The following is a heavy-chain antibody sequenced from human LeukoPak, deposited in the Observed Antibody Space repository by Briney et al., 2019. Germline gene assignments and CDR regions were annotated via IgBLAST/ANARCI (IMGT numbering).Heavy chain of an antibody. CDR2: IIPIFGTA. D-gene: IGHD3-10*01. V-gene: IGHV1-69*06. CDR1: GDTFSSYA. CDR3: ASQNTMVRGVIMRSNWFDP. Sequence: GASVKVSCKASGDTFSSYAISWVRQAPGQGLEWMGGIIPIFGTANYAQKFQGRVTITADKSTSTAYMELSSLRSEDTAVYYCASQNTMVRGVIMRSNWFDPWGQGTLVTVSS. J-gene: IGHJ5*02.